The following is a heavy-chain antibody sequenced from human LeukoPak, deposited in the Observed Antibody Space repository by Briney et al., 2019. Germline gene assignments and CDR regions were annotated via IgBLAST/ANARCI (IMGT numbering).Heavy chain of an antibody. D-gene: IGHD5-18*01. CDR3: ARESTPRRLDTAMVRSDY. CDR2: VNLQGST. V-gene: IGHV4-4*02. Sequence: SETLSLTCGVSGGSITNTNYWTWVRQPPGKGLEWIGEVNLQGSTNYNPSLMGRVAISVDTFENHISLQLTSVTAADTAVYYCARESTPRRLDTAMVRSDYWGQGTLVTVSS. CDR1: GGSITNTNY. J-gene: IGHJ4*02.